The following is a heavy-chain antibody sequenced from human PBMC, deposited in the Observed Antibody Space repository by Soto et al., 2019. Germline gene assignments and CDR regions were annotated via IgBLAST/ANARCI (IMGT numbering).Heavy chain of an antibody. J-gene: IGHJ2*01. CDR1: GYTFTSYA. V-gene: IGHV1-3*01. Sequence: VASVKVSCKASGYTFTSYAMHWVRQAPGQRLEWMGWINAGNGNTKYSQKFQGRVTITRDTSASTAYMELSSLRSEDTAVYYRAEPCSRLADVSVADTAWSWRCLWG. CDR2: INAGNGNT. CDR3: AEPCSRLADVSVADTAWSWRCL. D-gene: IGHD5-18*01.